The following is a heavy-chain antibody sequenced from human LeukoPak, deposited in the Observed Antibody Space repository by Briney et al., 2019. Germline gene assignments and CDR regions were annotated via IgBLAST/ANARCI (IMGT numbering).Heavy chain of an antibody. CDR3: ASPGGSFDY. J-gene: IGHJ4*02. V-gene: IGHV3-30-3*01. D-gene: IGHD3-16*01. CDR1: GFTFSSYA. Sequence: GGSLRLSCAASGFTFSSYAMHWVRQAPGKGLEWVAVISYDGSNKYYADSVEGRFTISRDNSKNTLYLQMNSLRAEDTAVYYCASPGGSFDYWGQGTLVTVSS. CDR2: ISYDGSNK.